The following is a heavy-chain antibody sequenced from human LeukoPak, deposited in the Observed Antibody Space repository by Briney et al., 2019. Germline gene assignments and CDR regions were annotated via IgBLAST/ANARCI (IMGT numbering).Heavy chain of an antibody. J-gene: IGHJ4*02. D-gene: IGHD2-2*01. CDR3: ARDSRDIVVVPAAPHFDY. CDR2: ISHTAST. Sequence: SETLSLTCTVSGGSMSHHWSWIRQSPGKGLEWIGYISHTASTNYNPSLKSRVTMSVDTSKNQFSLKLSSVTAADTAVYYCARDSRDIVVVPAAPHFDYWGQGTLVTVSS. CDR1: GGSMSHH. V-gene: IGHV4-59*11.